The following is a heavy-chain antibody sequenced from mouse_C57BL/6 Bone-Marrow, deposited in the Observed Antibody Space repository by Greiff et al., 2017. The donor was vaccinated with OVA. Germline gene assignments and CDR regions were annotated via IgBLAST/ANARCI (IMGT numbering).Heavy chain of an antibody. D-gene: IGHD2-5*01. CDR2: INPNDGTT. V-gene: IGHV1-39*01. CDR1: GYSFTDYN. CDR3: ASWGNYSNYGFAY. Sequence: EVQLQQSGPELVKPGASVKISCKASGYSFTDYNMNWVKQSNGKSLEWIGVINPNDGTTSYIQKFKGKATLTVDQSSSTAYMQLNSLTSEDSAVYYCASWGNYSNYGFAYWGQGTLVTVSA. J-gene: IGHJ3*01.